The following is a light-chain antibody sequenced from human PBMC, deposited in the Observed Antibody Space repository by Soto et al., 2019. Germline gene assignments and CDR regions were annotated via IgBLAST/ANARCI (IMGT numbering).Light chain of an antibody. CDR3: QQYDNPPLT. CDR1: QDISNY. V-gene: IGKV1-33*01. J-gene: IGKJ4*01. CDR2: DAS. Sequence: DIQMIQSPSSLSASVGDRVTITCQASQDISNYLNWYQQKPGKAPKLLIYDASNLETGVPSRFSGSGSGTDFTFTISSLQPEDIATYYCQQYDNPPLTFGGGTNVDTK.